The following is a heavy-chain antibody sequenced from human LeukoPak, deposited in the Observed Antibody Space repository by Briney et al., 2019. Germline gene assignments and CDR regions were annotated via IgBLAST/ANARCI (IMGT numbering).Heavy chain of an antibody. J-gene: IGHJ4*02. V-gene: IGHV3-30*03. CDR1: GFTFSIYG. Sequence: GGSLRLSCAASGFTFSIYGMHWVRQAPGKGREWVAGISYDGSTKYYADSVKGRFTIPRDNSRSTLYLQINSLRREDPAIYSCAREGYYGSGSPPSLYFDYWGQGTLVTVSS. CDR3: AREGYYGSGSPPSLYFDY. CDR2: ISYDGSTK. D-gene: IGHD3-10*01.